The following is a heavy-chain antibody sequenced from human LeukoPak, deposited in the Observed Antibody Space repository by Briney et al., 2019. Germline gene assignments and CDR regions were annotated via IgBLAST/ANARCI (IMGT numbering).Heavy chain of an antibody. Sequence: PGGSLRLSCAASGFTFSSYWMSWVRQAPGKGLEWVANINQDGSERYLVDSVKGRFTISRDNGKNSVFLQMNSLRAEDTAVYYCARALAARSFYFDYWGQGTLVTVSS. CDR2: INQDGSER. CDR3: ARALAARSFYFDY. CDR1: GFTFSSYW. D-gene: IGHD3-10*01. J-gene: IGHJ4*02. V-gene: IGHV3-7*01.